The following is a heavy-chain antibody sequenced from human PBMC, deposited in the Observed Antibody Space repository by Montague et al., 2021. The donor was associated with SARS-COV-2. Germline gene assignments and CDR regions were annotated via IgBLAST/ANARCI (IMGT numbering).Heavy chain of an antibody. J-gene: IGHJ6*02. D-gene: IGHD5-18*01. CDR3: ASSRYSYGSAYYYYYGMDV. CDR2: ISSTTIYT. Sequence: SLRLSCATSGFTFSDFYMSWIRQAPGKGLECVSYISSTTIYTNYADSVKGRFTISRDNAKNSLYLQMNSLRAEDTAVYYCASSRYSYGSAYYYYYGMDVWGQGTTVTVSS. CDR1: GFTFSDFY. V-gene: IGHV3-11*06.